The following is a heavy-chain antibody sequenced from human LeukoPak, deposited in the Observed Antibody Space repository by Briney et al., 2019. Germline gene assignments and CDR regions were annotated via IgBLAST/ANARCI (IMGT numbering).Heavy chain of an antibody. CDR1: GGSISTSSYY. Sequence: SETLSLTCTVSGGSISTSSYYWGWIRQPPGKGLEWIGNIHNSESTYYNPSLKSRVTMSVDTYKNQFSLKLSSVTAADTAVYYCARQVTFGYAFAYYFDYWGQGSLVTVSS. CDR3: ARQVTFGYAFAYYFDY. CDR2: IHNSEST. V-gene: IGHV4-39*01. D-gene: IGHD5-18*01. J-gene: IGHJ4*02.